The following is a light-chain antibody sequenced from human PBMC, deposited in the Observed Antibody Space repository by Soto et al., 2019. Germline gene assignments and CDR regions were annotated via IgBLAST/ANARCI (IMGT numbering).Light chain of an antibody. CDR2: EVS. Sequence: QSALTQPASVSGSRGQSITISCTGTSSDVGSYNLVSWYQQFPGKAPKLMIYEVSYRPSGVSNRFSGSKSGNTASLTISGLQAEDEADYYCSSFTTSSTRVFGTGTKLTVL. CDR1: SSDVGSYNL. CDR3: SSFTTSSTRV. J-gene: IGLJ1*01. V-gene: IGLV2-14*02.